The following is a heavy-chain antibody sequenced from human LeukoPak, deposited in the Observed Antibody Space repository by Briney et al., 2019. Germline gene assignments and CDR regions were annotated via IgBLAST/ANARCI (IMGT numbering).Heavy chain of an antibody. CDR2: ISYSGVT. Sequence: PSETLSLTCTVSGGSVSSYYWSWIRQPPGKGLEWIGYISYSGVTSYSPSLQSRVSMSLDTSKNQFSLKLTSVTAADTAVYFCATDLLVSANAFDIWGQGTMVDISS. CDR1: GGSVSSYY. CDR3: ATDLLVSANAFDI. D-gene: IGHD2-8*02. V-gene: IGHV4-59*02. J-gene: IGHJ3*02.